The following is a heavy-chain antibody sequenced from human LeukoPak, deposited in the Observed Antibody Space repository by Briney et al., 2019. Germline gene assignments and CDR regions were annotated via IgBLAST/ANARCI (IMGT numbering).Heavy chain of an antibody. V-gene: IGHV4-61*09. D-gene: IGHD2-15*01. J-gene: IGHJ5*02. CDR1: GGSISSGSYY. CDR2: IYTSGSA. CDR3: ARDLGYCSGGSCFNWFDP. Sequence: SETLSLTCTVSGGSISSGSYYWSWIRQPAGKGLEWIGHIYTSGSANYNPSLKSRVTMSVDTSKNQFSLKLSSVTAADTAVYYCARDLGYCSGGSCFNWFDPWGQGTLVTVSS.